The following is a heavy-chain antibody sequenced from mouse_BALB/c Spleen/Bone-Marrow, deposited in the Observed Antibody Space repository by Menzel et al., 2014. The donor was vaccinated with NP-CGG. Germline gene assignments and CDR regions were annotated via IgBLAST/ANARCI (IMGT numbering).Heavy chain of an antibody. Sequence: VQLQQSGAKLVRPGVSVKISCKGSGYTFTDHAMHWVKRSHAKSLEWIGLISGYYGDAIYNQKFKGKATMTVDKSSSTAYMGLARLTSEDSAIYYCARSGKVRNAMDYWGQGTSVTVSS. D-gene: IGHD2-14*01. CDR2: ISGYYGDA. J-gene: IGHJ4*01. CDR3: ARSGKVRNAMDY. CDR1: GYTFTDHA. V-gene: IGHV1S137*01.